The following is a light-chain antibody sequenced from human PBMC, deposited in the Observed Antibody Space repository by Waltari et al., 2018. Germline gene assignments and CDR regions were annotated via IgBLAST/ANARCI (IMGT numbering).Light chain of an antibody. CDR1: SSNIGTYG. CDR3: ATWDNSLDAVV. V-gene: IGLV1-44*01. J-gene: IGLJ2*01. CDR2: GHD. Sequence: QSVLTQPPSASWTPGQRVTISCSGGSSNIGTYGVNWYQQLPGTAPKLLISGHDQLPSGGPDQFSASKSGTSASLAISGLQFEDEAEYYCATWDNSLDAVVFGGGTKLTVL.